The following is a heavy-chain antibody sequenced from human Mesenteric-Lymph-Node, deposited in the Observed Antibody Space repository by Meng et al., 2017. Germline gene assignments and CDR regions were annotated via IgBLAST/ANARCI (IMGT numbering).Heavy chain of an antibody. CDR1: GGSISSSHW. J-gene: IGHJ4*02. CDR2: IYHSGTT. CDR3: ASLTQWLAPF. D-gene: IGHD6-19*01. V-gene: IGHV4-4*02. Sequence: GRRPGSGPGLGKPSETLSLTCTVSGGSISSSHWWSWVRQPPGKGLEWIGEIYHSGTTNYNPALESRITMSLDKSKNQFSLRLSSVTAADTAMYYCASLTQWLAPFWGQGTLVTVSS.